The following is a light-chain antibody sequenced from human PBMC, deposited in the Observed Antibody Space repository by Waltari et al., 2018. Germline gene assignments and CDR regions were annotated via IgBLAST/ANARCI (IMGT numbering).Light chain of an antibody. CDR2: DAS. Sequence: EIVLTQSPATLSLSPGERATLSCRASQSVSSYLAGYQQKPGQAPRLLIYDASNRATGIPARFSGSGSGTDFTLTISSLEQEELAVYYCQQRSNWPPYTFGQGTKLEIK. J-gene: IGKJ2*01. CDR3: QQRSNWPPYT. CDR1: QSVSSY. V-gene: IGKV3-11*01.